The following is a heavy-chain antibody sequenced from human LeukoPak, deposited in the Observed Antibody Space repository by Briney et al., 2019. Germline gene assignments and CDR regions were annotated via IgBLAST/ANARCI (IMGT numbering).Heavy chain of an antibody. J-gene: IGHJ4*02. V-gene: IGHV4-4*07. Sequence: SETLSLTCTVSGGSISSYYWSWIRQPAGKGLEWIGRIYTSGSTNYNPSLKSRVTMSVDTSKNQFSLKLSSVTAADTAVYYCARDLYYYDSSGATVDYFDYWGQGTLVTVSS. CDR3: ARDLYYYDSSGATVDYFDY. D-gene: IGHD3-22*01. CDR2: IYTSGST. CDR1: GGSISSYY.